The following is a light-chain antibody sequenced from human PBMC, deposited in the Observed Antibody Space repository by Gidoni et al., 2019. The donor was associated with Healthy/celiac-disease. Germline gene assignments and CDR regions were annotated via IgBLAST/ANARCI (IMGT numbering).Light chain of an antibody. V-gene: IGKV3-15*01. Sequence: EIVMTQSPATLSVSPGERATLSCRASQSVNSNLAWYQQKPGQAPRLLIYGASTRATGIPARFSGSGSGTEFTLTISSLQSEDFAVYYCQQYNNWPVTFGQGTKLAIK. CDR2: GAS. CDR3: QQYNNWPVT. CDR1: QSVNSN. J-gene: IGKJ2*01.